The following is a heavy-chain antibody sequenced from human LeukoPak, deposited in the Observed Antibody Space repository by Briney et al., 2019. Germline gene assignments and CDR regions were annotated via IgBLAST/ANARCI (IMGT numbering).Heavy chain of an antibody. CDR2: IYPGDSDT. Sequence: PGESLKISCKGSGYSFTSYWIGWVRQMPGKGLEWMGIIYPGDSDTKYSPSFQGQVTISADKSITTAYLQRRSLQASDTAIYYCARRMQQWELFDSWGQGTPVTVSS. CDR1: GYSFTSYW. V-gene: IGHV5-51*01. D-gene: IGHD1-26*01. J-gene: IGHJ4*02. CDR3: ARRMQQWELFDS.